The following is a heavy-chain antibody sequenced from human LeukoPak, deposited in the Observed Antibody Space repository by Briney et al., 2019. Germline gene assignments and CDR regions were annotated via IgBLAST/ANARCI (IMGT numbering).Heavy chain of an antibody. CDR1: GYSISSGYY. CDR2: IYHSGST. J-gene: IGHJ5*02. V-gene: IGHV4-38-2*02. D-gene: IGHD6-13*01. Sequence: SETLSLTCTVSGYSISSGYYWGWIRQPPGKGLEWIGSIYHSGSTYYNPSLKRRVTISVDTSKNQFSLKLSSVTAADTAVYYCAIGRAAAGIHWFDPWGQGTLVTVSS. CDR3: AIGRAAAGIHWFDP.